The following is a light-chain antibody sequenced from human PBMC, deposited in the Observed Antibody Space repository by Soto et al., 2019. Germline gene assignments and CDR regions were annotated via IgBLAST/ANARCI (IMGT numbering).Light chain of an antibody. CDR1: NDDIGDYNY. CDR2: DVT. V-gene: IGLV2-14*03. J-gene: IGLJ2*01. CDR3: SSYRSGATPYVI. Sequence: QSVLTQPASVSGSPGQSITISCTGSNDDIGDYNYVSWYQQHPGKAPKLMIYDVTNRPSGVSDRFSGSKSGNTASLTISGLRAEDESDYYCSSYRSGATPYVIFGGGTKLTVL.